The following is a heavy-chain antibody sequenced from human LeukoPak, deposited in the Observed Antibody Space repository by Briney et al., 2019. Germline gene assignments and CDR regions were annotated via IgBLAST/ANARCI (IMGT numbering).Heavy chain of an antibody. CDR2: INTGNGNT. V-gene: IGHV1-3*04. Sequence: APVKVSCKTSGYTFTNYGMHWVRQAPRQSLEWMGWINTGNGNTKSSQKFQDRVTLTRDTSASTAYMELNSLSSEDTAVYFCARVPLHDASGRYYPHWGQGTLVTVSS. D-gene: IGHD1-26*01. CDR3: ARVPLHDASGRYYPH. J-gene: IGHJ1*01. CDR1: GYTFTNYG.